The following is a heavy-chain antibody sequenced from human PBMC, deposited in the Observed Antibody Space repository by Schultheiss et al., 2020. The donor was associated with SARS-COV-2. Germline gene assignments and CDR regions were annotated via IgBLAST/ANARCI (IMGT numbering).Heavy chain of an antibody. Sequence: GESLKISCVASGFTFSDYAIHWVRQAPGKGLEWMAVMSHDGSEKFYAESVKGRFTIYRDTSKDILYLQINSVRAEDTAKYYCTRASTSGRHETLGYWGQGTLVTVSS. D-gene: IGHD5-12*01. CDR2: MSHDGSEK. CDR1: GFTFSDYA. CDR3: TRASTSGRHETLGY. J-gene: IGHJ4*02. V-gene: IGHV3-30*04.